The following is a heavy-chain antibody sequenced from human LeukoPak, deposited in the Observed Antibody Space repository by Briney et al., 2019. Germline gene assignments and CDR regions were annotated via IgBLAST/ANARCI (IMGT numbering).Heavy chain of an antibody. CDR2: IIPIFGTA. V-gene: IGHV1-69*05. J-gene: IGHJ4*02. CDR3: ATSLDILTGYNDY. CDR1: AGTFSGYA. Sequence: SVKVSCKASAGTFSGYAISWVRQAPGQGLEWMGRIIPIFGTANYAQKFQGRVTITTDESTSTAYMELSSLRSEDTAVYYCATSLDILTGYNDYWGQGTLVTVSS. D-gene: IGHD3-9*01.